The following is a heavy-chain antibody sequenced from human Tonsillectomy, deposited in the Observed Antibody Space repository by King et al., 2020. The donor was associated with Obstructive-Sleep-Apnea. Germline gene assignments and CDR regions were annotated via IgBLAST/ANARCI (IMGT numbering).Heavy chain of an antibody. D-gene: IGHD3-16*01. CDR2: IDPSDSYT. CDR3: ARQFYETPDHPDAFDF. J-gene: IGHJ3*01. CDR1: GYSFTNYW. Sequence: QLVQSGAEMKKPGESLRISCKPSGYSFTNYWITWVRQMPGKGLEWMGRIDPSDSYTNYGPSFQGQVTISTDKSNNTAYLQCNNLKASDTAMYYCARQFYETPDHPDAFDFWGQGTMVIVSS. V-gene: IGHV5-10-1*01.